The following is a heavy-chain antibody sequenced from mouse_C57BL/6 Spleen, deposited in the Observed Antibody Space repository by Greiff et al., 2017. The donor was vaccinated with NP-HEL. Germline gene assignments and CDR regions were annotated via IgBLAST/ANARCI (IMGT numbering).Heavy chain of an antibody. J-gene: IGHJ1*03. CDR2: IWTGGGT. D-gene: IGHD1-1*01. Sequence: QVQLQQSGPGLVAPSQSLSITCTVSGFSLTSYAISWVRQPPGKGLEWLGVIWTGGGTNYNSALKSRLSISKDNSKSQVFLKMNSLQTDDTARYDCARNYYGSNWYFDVWGTGTTVTVSS. V-gene: IGHV2-9-1*01. CDR1: GFSLTSYA. CDR3: ARNYYGSNWYFDV.